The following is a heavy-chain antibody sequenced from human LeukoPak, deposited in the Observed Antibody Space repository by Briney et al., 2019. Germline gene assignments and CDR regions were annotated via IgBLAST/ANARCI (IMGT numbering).Heavy chain of an antibody. CDR2: INPNSGGT. D-gene: IGHD4-11*01. CDR3: ARRGLGTVSYYFDY. V-gene: IGHV1-2*02. J-gene: IGHJ4*02. CDR1: GYTFTGYY. Sequence: GASVKVSCKASGYTFTGYYMHWVRQAPGQGLEWMGGINPNSGGTNYAQKFQGRVTMTRDTSISTAYMELSRLRSDDTAVYYCARRGLGTVSYYFDYWGQGTLVTVSS.